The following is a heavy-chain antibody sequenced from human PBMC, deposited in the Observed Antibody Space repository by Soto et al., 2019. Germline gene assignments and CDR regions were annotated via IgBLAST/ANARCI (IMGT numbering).Heavy chain of an antibody. D-gene: IGHD6-13*01. V-gene: IGHV1-69*13. CDR1: GGTFSSYA. J-gene: IGHJ6*02. CDR3: ARGPAAETIYSYRMDV. Sequence: SVKGSCKASGGTFSSYASSWVRQAPGQGLEWMGGIIPIFGTANYAQKFQGRVTITADESTSTAYMELSSLRSEDTAVYYCARGPAAETIYSYRMDVWTQGTTVPVSS. CDR2: IIPIFGTA.